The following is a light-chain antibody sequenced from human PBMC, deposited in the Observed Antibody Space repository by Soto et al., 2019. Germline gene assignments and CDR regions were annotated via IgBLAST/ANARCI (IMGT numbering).Light chain of an antibody. CDR2: GTS. Sequence: EFVLTQSPGKLSLSPGERATLSCRASHSISRGFLAWYQQKPGQAPRLLIYGTSNRGTGIPDRFSGSGSGTDFTLTISRLEPEHFAVYYCQQFGSSPPLTFGGGTKVEIK. J-gene: IGKJ4*01. CDR1: HSISRGF. CDR3: QQFGSSPPLT. V-gene: IGKV3-20*01.